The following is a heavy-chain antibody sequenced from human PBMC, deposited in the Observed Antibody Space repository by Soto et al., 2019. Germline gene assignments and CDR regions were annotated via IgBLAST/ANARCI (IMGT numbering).Heavy chain of an antibody. J-gene: IGHJ5*02. CDR2: ISDSGSTI. CDR3: VREVRPTDWFDP. D-gene: IGHD6-25*01. Sequence: QVQLVESGGGLVKPGGSLRLSCAASGFTFSDFYMSWIRQAPGKGLEWVSCISDSGSTIYYADSVKGRFTISRDNAKNSLYLQMNSLRAEDTAVYYCVREVRPTDWFDPWGQGTLVTVSS. CDR1: GFTFSDFY. V-gene: IGHV3-11*01.